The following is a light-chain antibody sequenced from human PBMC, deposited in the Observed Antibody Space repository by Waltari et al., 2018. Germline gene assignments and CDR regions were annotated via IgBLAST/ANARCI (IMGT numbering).Light chain of an antibody. CDR2: EDN. J-gene: IGLJ1*01. CDR3: FSTDSSTKGV. V-gene: IGLV3-10*03. Sequence: SYELTQPPSASVSPGQTASITCSGDTLPKKYVYWYQPKSGQAPVLVIYEDNKRPSGIPERVAGSISGTMATLTISGAQVEDEDDYYCFSTDSSTKGVFGAGTKVTVL. CDR1: TLPKKY.